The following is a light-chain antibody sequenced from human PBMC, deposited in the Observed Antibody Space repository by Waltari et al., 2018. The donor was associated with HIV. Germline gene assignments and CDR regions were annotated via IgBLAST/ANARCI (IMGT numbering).Light chain of an antibody. CDR3: QQSYSTPWT. V-gene: IGKV1-39*01. Sequence: DIQMTQYPSSLSASVGDRVTITCRASQSISSYVNWYQQKPGKAPKLLIYAASSLQSGVPSRFSGSGSGTDFTLTISSRQPEDFATYYCQQSYSTPWTFGQGTKVEIK. CDR2: AAS. CDR1: QSISSY. J-gene: IGKJ1*01.